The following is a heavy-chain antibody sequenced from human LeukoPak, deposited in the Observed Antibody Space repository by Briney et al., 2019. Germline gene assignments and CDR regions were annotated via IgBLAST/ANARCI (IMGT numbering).Heavy chain of an antibody. D-gene: IGHD2-15*01. Sequence: PGGSLRLSCAASGFTFSSYAMSWVRQAPGKGLEWVSAISGSGGSTYYADSVKGRFTISRDNSKNTLYLQMNSLRAEDTAVYYCAREGRYCSGGSCYSDYWGQGTLVTVSS. CDR3: AREGRYCSGGSCYSDY. CDR2: ISGSGGST. CDR1: GFTFSSYA. V-gene: IGHV3-23*01. J-gene: IGHJ4*02.